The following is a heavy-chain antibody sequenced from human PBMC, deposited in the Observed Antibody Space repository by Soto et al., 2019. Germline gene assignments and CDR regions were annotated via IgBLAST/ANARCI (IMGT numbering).Heavy chain of an antibody. V-gene: IGHV4-31*03. D-gene: IGHD3-10*01. CDR1: GCYISSGGYY. J-gene: IGHJ5*02. Sequence: SETLSLTCTVSGCYISSGGYYWSWIRQHPGKGLEWIGYIYYSGSTYYNPSLKSRVTISVDTSKNQFSLKLSSVTAADTAVYYCARDQYGSGSPRGFDPWGQGTLVTVSS. CDR3: ARDQYGSGSPRGFDP. CDR2: IYYSGST.